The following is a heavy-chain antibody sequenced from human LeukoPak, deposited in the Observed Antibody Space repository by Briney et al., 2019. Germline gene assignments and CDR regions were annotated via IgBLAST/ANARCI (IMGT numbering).Heavy chain of an antibody. J-gene: IGHJ4*02. D-gene: IGHD5-24*01. CDR3: ASEPVEMATTPSY. V-gene: IGHV1-46*01. CDR1: GYTFTGYY. Sequence: ASVKVSCKASGYTFTGYYMHWVRQAPGQGLEWMGIINPSGGSTSYAQKFQGRVTMTRDASTSTVYMELSSLRSEDTAVYYCASEPVEMATTPSYWGQGTLVSVSS. CDR2: INPSGGST.